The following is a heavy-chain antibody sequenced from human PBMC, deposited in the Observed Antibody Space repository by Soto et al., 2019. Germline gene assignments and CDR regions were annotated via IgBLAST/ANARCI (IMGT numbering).Heavy chain of an antibody. J-gene: IGHJ4*02. Sequence: GASVKVSCKTSGYTFSTYGITWVRQAPGQGLEWMGWISPHYENTNLAQEFQGRVTMTTDTSTSTAYMELRSLRSDDTATYFCARGFSIDAYNFHYWGQGTLVTVSS. CDR3: ARGFSIDAYNFHY. V-gene: IGHV1-18*04. CDR1: GYTFSTYG. D-gene: IGHD6-6*01. CDR2: ISPHYENT.